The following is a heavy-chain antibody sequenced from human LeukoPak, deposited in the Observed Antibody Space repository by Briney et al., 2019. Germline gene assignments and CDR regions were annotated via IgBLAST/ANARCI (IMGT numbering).Heavy chain of an antibody. V-gene: IGHV1-2*06. Sequence: GASVKVSCKASGYTFTGYYIHWVRQAPGQGLEWMGRINSNSGGTNYAQKFQGRVTMTRDTSISTAYMELSRLRSDDTAVYYCARSAFLAAAGKGAPDYWGQGTLVTVSS. CDR3: ARSAFLAAAGKGAPDY. CDR2: INSNSGGT. D-gene: IGHD6-13*01. J-gene: IGHJ4*02. CDR1: GYTFTGYY.